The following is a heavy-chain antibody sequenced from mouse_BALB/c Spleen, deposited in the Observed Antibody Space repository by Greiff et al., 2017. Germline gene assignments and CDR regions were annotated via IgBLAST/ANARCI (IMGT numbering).Heavy chain of an antibody. J-gene: IGHJ4*01. D-gene: IGHD3-1*01. CDR3: ARRSSGYRYYAMDY. V-gene: IGHV3-2*02. CDR1: GYSITSDYA. CDR2: ISYSGST. Sequence: EVQLVESGPGLVKPSQSLSLTCTVTGYSITSDYAWNWIRQFPGNKLEWMGYISYSGSTSYNPSLKSRISITRDTSKNQFFLQLNSVTTEDTATYYCARRSSGYRYYAMDYWGQGTSVTVSS.